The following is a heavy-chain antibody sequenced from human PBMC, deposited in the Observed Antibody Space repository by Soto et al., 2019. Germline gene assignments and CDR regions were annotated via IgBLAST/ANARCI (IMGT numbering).Heavy chain of an antibody. CDR1: GTTFSNYA. Sequence: QVRLVQSGAEVKKTGSSVKVSCKASGTTFSNYAIGWVRQAPGQGLEWMGGIILPFGTPNYAQKFQGRVTITADESMTTAFMELRGLRSEDTAVYFCVRGPGYEGYFDYWGQGTLVTVSS. CDR2: IILPFGTP. V-gene: IGHV1-69*12. CDR3: VRGPGYEGYFDY. J-gene: IGHJ4*02. D-gene: IGHD2-2*01.